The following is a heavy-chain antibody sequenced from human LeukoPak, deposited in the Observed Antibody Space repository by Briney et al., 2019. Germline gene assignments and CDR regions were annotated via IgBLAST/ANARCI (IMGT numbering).Heavy chain of an antibody. D-gene: IGHD6-13*01. J-gene: IGHJ6*03. Sequence: GGSLRLSCAASGFTFSSYAMHWVRQAPGKGLEWVAVISYDGSNKYYADSVKGRFTISRDNSKNTLYLQVNSLRAEDTAVYYCTRDKEQLVYYYYYYMDVWGKGTTVTVSS. CDR2: ISYDGSNK. V-gene: IGHV3-30-3*01. CDR3: TRDKEQLVYYYYYYMDV. CDR1: GFTFSSYA.